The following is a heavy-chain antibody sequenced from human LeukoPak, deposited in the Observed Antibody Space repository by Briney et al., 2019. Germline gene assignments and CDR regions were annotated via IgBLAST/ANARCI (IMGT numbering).Heavy chain of an antibody. CDR2: ISGSDGST. Sequence: PGGSLRLSCAASGFTVSSTYMSWVRQAPGKGLEWVSTISGSDGSTYYADSVKGRFTISRDNSKSTLFLQMNSLRAEDTAVYYCAKDRITIQGDAFDFWGQGTMVTVSS. V-gene: IGHV3-23*01. CDR1: GFTVSSTY. D-gene: IGHD2-15*01. CDR3: AKDRITIQGDAFDF. J-gene: IGHJ3*01.